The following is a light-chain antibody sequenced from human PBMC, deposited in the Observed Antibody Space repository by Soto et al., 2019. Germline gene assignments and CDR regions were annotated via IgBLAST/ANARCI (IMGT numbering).Light chain of an antibody. V-gene: IGKV1-5*03. Sequence: DIQLTQSPSTLSGSVGDRVTITCRASQTISSRLAWYQQKPGKAPKLLIYQASTLTSGVPSRFSGSGSEAEFTLTISSLQPDDFATYYCQHYNSYSEAFGQGTKVDIK. CDR3: QHYNSYSEA. CDR2: QAS. CDR1: QTISSR. J-gene: IGKJ1*01.